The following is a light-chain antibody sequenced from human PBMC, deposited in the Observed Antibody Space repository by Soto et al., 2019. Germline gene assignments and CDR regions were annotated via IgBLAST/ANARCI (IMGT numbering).Light chain of an antibody. CDR1: SSDVGGHNY. CDR3: SSYAGRNKGV. J-gene: IGLJ3*02. Sequence: QSALTQPPSTSGSPGQSVTISCTGTSSDVGGHNYVSWYQQHPGKAPQLMSYEVSERPSGVPDRFSGSKSGNTASLSVSGIHAENAADYYCSSYAGRNKGVFGGGTKLTV. CDR2: EVS. V-gene: IGLV2-8*01.